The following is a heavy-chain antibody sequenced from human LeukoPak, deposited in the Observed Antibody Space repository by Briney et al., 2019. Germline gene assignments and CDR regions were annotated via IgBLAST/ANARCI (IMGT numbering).Heavy chain of an antibody. V-gene: IGHV3-9*01. CDR1: GFTVSTNY. D-gene: IGHD2-2*02. CDR2: ISWNSGSI. J-gene: IGHJ6*03. CDR3: ARNTAAIVLRYFYFYMDV. Sequence: GGSLRLSCAASGFTVSTNYMSWVRQAPGKGLEWVSGISWNSGSIGYADSVKGRFTISRDNAKSSLYLQMNSLRAEDTAVYYCARNTAAIVLRYFYFYMDVWGKGTTVTVSS.